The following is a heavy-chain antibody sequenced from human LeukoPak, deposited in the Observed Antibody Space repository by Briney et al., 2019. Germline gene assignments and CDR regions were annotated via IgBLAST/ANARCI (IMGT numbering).Heavy chain of an antibody. V-gene: IGHV4-61*01. CDR3: ASLRSDSGGYYNLRIDY. CDR1: GGSVSSGSYY. D-gene: IGHD3-22*01. J-gene: IGHJ4*02. CDR2: IYYSGST. Sequence: SETLSLTCTVSGGSVSSGSYYWSWIRQPPGKGLEWIGYIYYSGSTNYNPSLKSRVTISVDSSKNQFSLKLSSVTAADTAVYYCASLRSDSGGYYNLRIDYWGQGTLVTVSS.